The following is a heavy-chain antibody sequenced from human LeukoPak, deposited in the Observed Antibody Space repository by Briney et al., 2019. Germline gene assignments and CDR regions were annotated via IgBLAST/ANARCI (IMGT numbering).Heavy chain of an antibody. CDR3: ARVRYRLAETYIDY. J-gene: IGHJ4*02. CDR1: GYTFTSYG. V-gene: IGHV1-18*01. CDR2: ISAYNGNT. Sequence: ASVTVSFKASGYTFTSYGISWVRQAPGQGLEWMGWISAYNGNTNYAQKLQGRVTMTTDTSTSTAYMELRSLRSDDTAVYYCARVRYRLAETYIDYWGQGTLVTVSS. D-gene: IGHD3-16*01.